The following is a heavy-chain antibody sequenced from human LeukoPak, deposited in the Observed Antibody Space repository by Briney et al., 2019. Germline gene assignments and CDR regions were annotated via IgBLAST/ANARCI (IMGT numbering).Heavy chain of an antibody. D-gene: IGHD5-18*01. Sequence: ASVKVSCKASGYTFTSYDINWVRQATGQGREWMGWMNPNSGNTGYAQKFQGRVTMTRNTSISTAYMALSSLRSEDTAVYYCAGGSTAMVNYYQYYMEVWGKGTTVTVSS. CDR1: GYTFTSYD. J-gene: IGHJ6*03. V-gene: IGHV1-8*01. CDR3: AGGSTAMVNYYQYYMEV. CDR2: MNPNSGNT.